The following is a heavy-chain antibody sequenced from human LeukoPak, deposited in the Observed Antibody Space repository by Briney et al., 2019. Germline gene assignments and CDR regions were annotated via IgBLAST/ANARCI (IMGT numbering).Heavy chain of an antibody. V-gene: IGHV5-51*01. CDR3: ARLLAVAGSFDAFDI. Sequence: GESLQISCKGSGYSFTSYWIGWVRQMPGKGLEWMGIIYPGDSDTRYSPSFQGQVTISADKSISTAYLQWSSLKASDTAMYYCARLLAVAGSFDAFDIWGQGTMVTVSS. CDR1: GYSFTSYW. J-gene: IGHJ3*02. CDR2: IYPGDSDT. D-gene: IGHD6-19*01.